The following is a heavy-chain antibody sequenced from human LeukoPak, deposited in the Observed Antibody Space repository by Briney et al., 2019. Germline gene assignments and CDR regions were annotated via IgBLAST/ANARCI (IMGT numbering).Heavy chain of an antibody. CDR1: GFTFSDFS. V-gene: IGHV3-48*01. CDR3: ARDHAYAFDI. Sequence: GGSLRLSCVASGFTFSDFSLNWVRQAPGKGLEWISYIGSAIYYADSVKGRFTNSRDNAKNSLYLQMNSLRAEDTAVYYCARDHAYAFDIWGQGTLVTVSS. J-gene: IGHJ3*02. CDR2: IGSAI. D-gene: IGHD2-2*01.